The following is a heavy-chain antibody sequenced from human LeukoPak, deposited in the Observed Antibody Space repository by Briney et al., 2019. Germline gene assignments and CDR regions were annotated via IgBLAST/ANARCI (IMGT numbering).Heavy chain of an antibody. D-gene: IGHD5-12*01. V-gene: IGHV3-21*01. Sequence: GGSLRLSCAASGFTLSTYDMKWVRQAPRKGLEWVSSISTSSSYIYYADSVKGRFTISRDNARNSLYLQMNSLRAEDTAVYYCARGDSAYDDRLGDAFDIWGQGTMVTVSS. CDR1: GFTLSTYD. CDR2: ISTSSSYI. J-gene: IGHJ3*02. CDR3: ARGDSAYDDRLGDAFDI.